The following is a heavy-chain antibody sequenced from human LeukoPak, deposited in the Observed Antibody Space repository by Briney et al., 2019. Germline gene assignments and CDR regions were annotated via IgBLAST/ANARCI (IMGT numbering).Heavy chain of an antibody. V-gene: IGHV5-51*01. J-gene: IGHJ4*02. CDR1: GYTFTSYW. CDR2: IYPGDSDT. D-gene: IGHD3-10*01. Sequence: GESLKISCKGSGYTFTSYWIGWLRQMPGRGLEWMGIIYPGDSDTRYSPSFQGQVTISADKSISTAYLQWSSLQASDTAVYYCARRLVRGVTKTLDYWGQGTLVTVSS. CDR3: ARRLVRGVTKTLDY.